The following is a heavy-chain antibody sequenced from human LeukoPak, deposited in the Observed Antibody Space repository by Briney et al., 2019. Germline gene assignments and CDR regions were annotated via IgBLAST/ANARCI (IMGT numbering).Heavy chain of an antibody. J-gene: IGHJ6*03. D-gene: IGHD3-10*01. CDR2: IRYDGSNK. V-gene: IGHV3-30*02. CDR1: GFTFSSYG. Sequence: PGGSLRHSCAASGFTFSSYGMHWVRQAPGKGLEWVAFIRYDGSNKYYADSVKGRFTISRDNSKNTLYLQMNSLRAEDTAVYYCARFGEFSSRYMDVWGKGTTVTGS. CDR3: ARFGEFSSRYMDV.